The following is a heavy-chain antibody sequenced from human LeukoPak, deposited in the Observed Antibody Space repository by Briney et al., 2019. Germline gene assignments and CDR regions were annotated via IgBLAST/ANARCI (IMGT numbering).Heavy chain of an antibody. J-gene: IGHJ4*02. V-gene: IGHV6-1*01. CDR3: ARERYSSGWYGLYYFDY. CDR1: GDSVSSNSAA. D-gene: IGHD6-19*01. CDR2: TYYRPKWYN. Sequence: SQTLSLTCAISGDSVSSNSAAWNWIRQSPSRGLEWLGRTYYRPKWYNDYAVSVKSRITINPDTSKNQFSLQLNSVTPEDTAVYYCARERYSSGWYGLYYFDYWGQGTLVTVSS.